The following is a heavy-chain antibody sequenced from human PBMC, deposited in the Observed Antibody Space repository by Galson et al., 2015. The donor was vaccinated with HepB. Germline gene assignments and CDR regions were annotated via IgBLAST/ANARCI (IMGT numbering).Heavy chain of an antibody. J-gene: IGHJ6*03. CDR1: GGTFSSYA. CDR3: ARVPVQLERLDYYYYYMDV. D-gene: IGHD1-1*01. Sequence: SVKVSCKASGGTFSSYAISWVRQAPGQGLEWMGGIIPIFGTANYAQKFQGRVTIIADESTSTAYMELSSLRSEDTAVYYCARVPVQLERLDYYYYYMDVWGKGTTVTVSS. V-gene: IGHV1-69*13. CDR2: IIPIFGTA.